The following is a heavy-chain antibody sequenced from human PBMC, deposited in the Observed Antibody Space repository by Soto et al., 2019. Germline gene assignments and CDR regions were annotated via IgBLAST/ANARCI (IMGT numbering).Heavy chain of an antibody. CDR3: AREGSYSAYNFAHGIQLWAFDF. CDR2: IFSSGST. D-gene: IGHD5-12*01. V-gene: IGHV4-4*07. J-gene: IGHJ4*02. Sequence: PSETLSLTCTVSGGSIITFYWSWVRQPAGKGLEWIGHIFSSGSTSFNSSLESRVAMSVDTSKNPFSLTVSTVTAAVMAVYYCAREGSYSAYNFAHGIQLWAFDFWGQGALVTVSS. CDR1: GGSIITFY.